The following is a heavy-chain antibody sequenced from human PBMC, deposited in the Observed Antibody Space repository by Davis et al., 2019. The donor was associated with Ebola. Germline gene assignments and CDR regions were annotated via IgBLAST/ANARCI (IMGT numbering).Heavy chain of an antibody. Sequence: GESLKISCQASGYSFSDYWISWVRHMPGKGLEWMGRIDPSVPYNNYNPSFEGHVTISADKSTSTAYLEWSSLKASDTGKYYCARHVTIFGIPIIKYHFYMDVWGKGTTVTVSS. CDR1: GYSFSDYW. D-gene: IGHD3-3*01. CDR2: IDPSVPYN. V-gene: IGHV5-10-1*01. CDR3: ARHVTIFGIPIIKYHFYMDV. J-gene: IGHJ6*03.